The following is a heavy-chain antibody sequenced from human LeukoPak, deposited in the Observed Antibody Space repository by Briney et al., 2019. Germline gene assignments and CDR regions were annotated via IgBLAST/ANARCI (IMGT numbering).Heavy chain of an antibody. D-gene: IGHD3-9*01. J-gene: IGHJ3*02. Sequence: ASVKVSCKASGGTFSSYAISWVRQAPGQGLEWMGWINPNSGGTNYAQKFQGWVTMTRDTSISTAYMELSRLRSDDTAVYYCARGTHPFDQPDDAFDIWGQGTMVTVSS. CDR3: ARGTHPFDQPDDAFDI. CDR1: GGTFSSYA. CDR2: INPNSGGT. V-gene: IGHV1-2*04.